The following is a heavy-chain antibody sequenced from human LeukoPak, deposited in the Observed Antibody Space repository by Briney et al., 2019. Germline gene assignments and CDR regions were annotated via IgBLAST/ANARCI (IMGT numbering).Heavy chain of an antibody. V-gene: IGHV1-46*01. CDR1: GYTFTNYY. CDR3: AGDTGGYVY. D-gene: IGHD2-8*02. CDR2: INPSGGST. Sequence: ASVRVSCKASGYTFTNYYMHWVRQAPGQGLEWMGIINPSGGSTTYAQKFQGRVTMTRDTSTSTVYMELSSLRSEDTAVYYCAGDTGGYVYWGQGTLVTVSS. J-gene: IGHJ4*02.